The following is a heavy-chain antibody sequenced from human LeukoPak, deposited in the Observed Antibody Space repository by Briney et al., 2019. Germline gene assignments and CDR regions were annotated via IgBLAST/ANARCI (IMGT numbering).Heavy chain of an antibody. CDR3: ARGDSSGWYGVDY. D-gene: IGHD6-19*01. CDR2: MNPNSGNT. V-gene: IGHV1-8*01. Sequence: ASVTVSFKDSGYTFTSYDINWVRQATGQGLEWMGWMNPNSGNTGYAQKFQGRVTMTRNTSISTAYMELRSLRSEDTAVYYCARGDSSGWYGVDYWGQGTLVTVSS. J-gene: IGHJ4*02. CDR1: GYTFTSYD.